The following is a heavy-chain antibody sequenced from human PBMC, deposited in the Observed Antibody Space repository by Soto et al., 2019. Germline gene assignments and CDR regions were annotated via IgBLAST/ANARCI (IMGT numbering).Heavy chain of an antibody. Sequence: PSETLSLTCTASGGSISSANYYWSWIRQHPGKGLEWIGHIYYSGSSYYNPSLQSRLTISVDTSKNQFSLQLSSVTVADTAVYYCARDSGVAVGSTRYYYGMDVWGQGTTVTVSS. CDR2: IYYSGSS. CDR3: ARDSGVAVGSTRYYYGMDV. J-gene: IGHJ6*02. CDR1: GGSISSANYY. D-gene: IGHD2-15*01. V-gene: IGHV4-31*03.